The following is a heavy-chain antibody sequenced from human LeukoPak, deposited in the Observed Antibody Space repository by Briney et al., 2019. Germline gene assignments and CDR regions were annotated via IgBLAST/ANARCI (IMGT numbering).Heavy chain of an antibody. CDR2: IKSKPAGETT. CDR1: GFTFSNAW. V-gene: IGHV3-15*01. CDR3: TTCGGDCYFNY. D-gene: IGHD2-21*02. J-gene: IGHJ4*02. Sequence: GGSLRLSCAASGFTFSNAWMNWVRQAPGKGLEWVGRIKSKPAGETTTYAAPVKGRFTISRDDSRNTLYLQMNSLKTEDTAVYYCTTCGGDCYFNYWGQGTLVTVPS.